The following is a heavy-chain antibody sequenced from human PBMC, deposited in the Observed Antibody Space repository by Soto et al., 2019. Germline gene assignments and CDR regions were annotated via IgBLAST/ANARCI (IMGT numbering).Heavy chain of an antibody. D-gene: IGHD6-19*01. CDR3: ARRASGLDY. CDR1: GYRFTSYW. V-gene: IGHV5-10-1*01. Sequence: GESLKISCKGAGYRFTSYWITWVRQMPGKGLEWMGRIDPSDSYTNYSPSFQGHVTISADKSISTAYLQWSSLKASDTAMYYCARRASGLDYWGQGTPVTVSS. CDR2: IDPSDSYT. J-gene: IGHJ4*02.